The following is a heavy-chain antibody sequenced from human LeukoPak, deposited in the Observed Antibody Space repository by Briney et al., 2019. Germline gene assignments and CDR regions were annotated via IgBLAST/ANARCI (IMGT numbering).Heavy chain of an antibody. V-gene: IGHV1-18*01. CDR1: SYTFTNYG. Sequence: GASVKVSCKASSYTFTNYGISWVRQAPGQGLEWMGWISANSGNTNYAQKFQGRVSMTTDTSTTTAYLELRSLRSDDTAVYYCARDSPNMVTKFFWLFWGQGTLVTVSS. D-gene: IGHD2-21*02. CDR2: ISANSGNT. J-gene: IGHJ4*02. CDR3: ARDSPNMVTKFFWLF.